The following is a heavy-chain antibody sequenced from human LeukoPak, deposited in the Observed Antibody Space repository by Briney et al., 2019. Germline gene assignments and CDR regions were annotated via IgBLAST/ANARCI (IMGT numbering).Heavy chain of an antibody. D-gene: IGHD3-10*01. CDR1: GFTFSSYA. CDR3: AKDRLTTNYYGLLDY. CDR2: ISGSGDST. J-gene: IGHJ4*02. Sequence: GGSLRLSCAASGFTFSSYAMSWVRQAPGKGLEWVSAISGSGDSTYYADSVKGRFTISRDNSKNMLYLQMNGLRAEDTAVYYCAKDRLTTNYYGLLDYWGQETLVTVSS. V-gene: IGHV3-23*01.